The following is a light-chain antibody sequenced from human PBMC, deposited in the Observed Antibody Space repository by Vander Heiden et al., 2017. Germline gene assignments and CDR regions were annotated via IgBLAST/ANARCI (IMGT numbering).Light chain of an antibody. Sequence: DIQMTQSPSTLSASVVDRVTITCRASQRISSWLAWYQQKPGKAPKLLIYKASSLESGVRSRFSGSGSGTEFTLTISSLQPDDFATYYCQQYNSYSYTFGQGTKLEIK. J-gene: IGKJ2*01. CDR2: KAS. CDR3: QQYNSYSYT. V-gene: IGKV1-5*03. CDR1: QRISSW.